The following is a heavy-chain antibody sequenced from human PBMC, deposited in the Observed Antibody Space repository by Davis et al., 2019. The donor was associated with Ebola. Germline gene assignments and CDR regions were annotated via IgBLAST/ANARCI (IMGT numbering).Heavy chain of an antibody. Sequence: ASVKVSCKASGYTFTGYYMHWVRQAPGQGLEWMGWINPNSGGTNYAQKFQGWVTMTTDTSTSTAYMELRSLRSDDTAVYYCARDSGYCTGGVCYSPYYYGMDVWGQGTTVTVSS. CDR2: INPNSGGT. CDR3: ARDSGYCTGGVCYSPYYYGMDV. J-gene: IGHJ6*02. D-gene: IGHD2-8*02. CDR1: GYTFTGYY. V-gene: IGHV1-2*04.